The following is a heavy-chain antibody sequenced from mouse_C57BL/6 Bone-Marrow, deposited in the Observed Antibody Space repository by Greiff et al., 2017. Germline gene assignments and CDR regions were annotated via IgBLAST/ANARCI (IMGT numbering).Heavy chain of an antibody. J-gene: IGHJ1*03. V-gene: IGHV1-53*01. CDR2: INPSNGGT. CDR1: GYTFTSYW. Sequence: QVQLQQPGTELVKPGASVKLSCKASGYTFTSYWMHWVKQRPGQGLEWIGNINPSNGGTNYNEKFKSKATLTVDKSSSTAYMQLISLTSEDSAVYYCARGGYYYGSLWYFDVWGTGTTVTVSS. D-gene: IGHD1-1*01. CDR3: ARGGYYYGSLWYFDV.